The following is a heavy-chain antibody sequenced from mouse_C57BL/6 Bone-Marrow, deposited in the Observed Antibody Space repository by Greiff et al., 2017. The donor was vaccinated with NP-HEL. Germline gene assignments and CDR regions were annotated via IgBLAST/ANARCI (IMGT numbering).Heavy chain of an antibody. J-gene: IGHJ3*01. Sequence: QVQLQQSGAELVRPGTSVKLSCKASGYTFTSYWMHWVKQRPGQGLEWIGVIDPSDSYTNYNQKFKGKATLTVDTSSSTAYMQLSSLTSEDSAVYYCARRGYGPAWFAYWGQGTLVTVSA. V-gene: IGHV1-59*01. CDR2: IDPSDSYT. D-gene: IGHD1-1*02. CDR3: ARRGYGPAWFAY. CDR1: GYTFTSYW.